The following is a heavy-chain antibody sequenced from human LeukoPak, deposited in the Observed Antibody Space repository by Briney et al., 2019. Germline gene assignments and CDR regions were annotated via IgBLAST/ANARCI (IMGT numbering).Heavy chain of an antibody. CDR3: ARLIRGYSGYDFGNWFDP. CDR2: IYYSGST. V-gene: IGHV4-28*01. D-gene: IGHD5-12*01. CDR1: GYSISSSNW. Sequence: TLDTLSLTCAVSGYSISSSNWWGWIRQPPGKGLEWIGYIYYSGSTYYSPSLKSRVTMSVDTSKNQFSLKLSSVTAVDTAVYYCARLIRGYSGYDFGNWFDPWGQGTLVTVSS. J-gene: IGHJ5*02.